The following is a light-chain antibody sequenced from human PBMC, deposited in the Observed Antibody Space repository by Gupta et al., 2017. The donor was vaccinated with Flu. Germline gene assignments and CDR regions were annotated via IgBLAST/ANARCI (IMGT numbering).Light chain of an antibody. Sequence: GTLSLSPGERATLSCRASQSVSSTYLAWYQQKPGQAPRLLIYGASSRATGIPDRFSGSGSGTDFTLTISRLEPEDFAVYYCQQCGSSPWTFGQGTKVEIK. CDR2: GAS. J-gene: IGKJ1*01. V-gene: IGKV3-20*01. CDR3: QQCGSSPWT. CDR1: QSVSSTY.